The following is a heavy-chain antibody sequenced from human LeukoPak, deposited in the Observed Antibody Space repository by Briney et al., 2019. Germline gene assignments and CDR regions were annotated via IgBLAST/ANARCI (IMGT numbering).Heavy chain of an antibody. J-gene: IGHJ5*02. Sequence: GGSLRLSCRGSGFTFSSYDTSWVRQAPGKGLEWVSSISGDAVSKYYAESVRGRFTISRDNSKDTLYLQMNSLRAEDTALYFCTKDRHSSGWPNWFDPWGQGSLVIVSS. CDR1: GFTFSSYD. CDR2: ISGDAVSK. CDR3: TKDRHSSGWPNWFDP. D-gene: IGHD6-19*01. V-gene: IGHV3-23*01.